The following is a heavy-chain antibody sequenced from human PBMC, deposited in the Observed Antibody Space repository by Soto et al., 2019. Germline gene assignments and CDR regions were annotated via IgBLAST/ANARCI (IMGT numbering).Heavy chain of an antibody. CDR1: GFIFDDYA. CDR2: ISWNSGRV. CDR3: VKDAFSGLSSAEVNGDY. Sequence: EMQLAESGGGLVQPGRSLRLSCAASGFIFDDYAMHWVRQSPGKGLEWVSGISWNSGRVGYAASVKGRFTISRDNAKNSLFLQMNSLRGEATAFYHCVKDAFSGLSSAEVNGDYWGQGTLVTVSS. D-gene: IGHD3-3*02. V-gene: IGHV3-9*01. J-gene: IGHJ4*02.